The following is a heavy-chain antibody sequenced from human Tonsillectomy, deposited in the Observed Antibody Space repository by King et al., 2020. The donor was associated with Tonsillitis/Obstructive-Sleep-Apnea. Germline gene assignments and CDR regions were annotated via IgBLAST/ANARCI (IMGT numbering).Heavy chain of an antibody. D-gene: IGHD7-27*01. J-gene: IGHJ4*02. CDR1: GDSVSRNTVT. CDR3: ARGNWGWLDY. CDR2: TYYRSKWHN. V-gene: IGHV6-1*01. Sequence: VQLQQSGPGLVKPSQTLSLTCALSGDSVSRNTVTWHWIRQSPSRGLEWLGRTYYRSKWHNDYAVSVKSRITINPDTSKNQFSLQLNSVTPEDTAVYYCARGNWGWLDYWGQETLVTVSS.